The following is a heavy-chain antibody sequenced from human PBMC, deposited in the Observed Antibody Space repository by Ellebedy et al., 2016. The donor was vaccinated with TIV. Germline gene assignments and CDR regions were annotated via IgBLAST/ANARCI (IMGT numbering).Heavy chain of an antibody. CDR2: ISYDANNK. CDR1: GFTFSSYD. V-gene: IGHV3-30*18. D-gene: IGHD2-2*01. J-gene: IGHJ4*02. Sequence: GESLKISCAASGFTFSSYDMHWVRQAPGKGLEWVALISYDANNKYYADSVKGRFTISRDNSKNTLYLQMSSLGPEDTAVYFCAKVPVGFCSTPNCFYFDYWGQGTLLTVSS. CDR3: AKVPVGFCSTPNCFYFDY.